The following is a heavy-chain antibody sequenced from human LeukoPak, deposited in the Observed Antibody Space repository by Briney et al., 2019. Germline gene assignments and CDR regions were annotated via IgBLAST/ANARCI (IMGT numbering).Heavy chain of an antibody. CDR2: IKQDGSEK. CDR3: ARDLGWLSTFDY. D-gene: IGHD5-24*01. J-gene: IGHJ4*02. V-gene: IGHV3-7*01. CDR1: GFTFSNYG. Sequence: GGSLRLSCAASGFTFSNYGIHWVRQAPGKGLEWVANIKQDGSEKYYVDSVKGRFTISRDNAKNSLYLQMNSLRAEDTAVDYCARDLGWLSTFDYWGQGTLVTVSS.